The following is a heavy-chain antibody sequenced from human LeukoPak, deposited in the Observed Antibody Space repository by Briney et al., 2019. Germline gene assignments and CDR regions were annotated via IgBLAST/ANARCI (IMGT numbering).Heavy chain of an antibody. V-gene: IGHV4-39*07. D-gene: IGHD3-10*01. CDR1: GGSISSSSYY. J-gene: IGHJ4*02. Sequence: SETLSLTCTVSGGSISSSSYYWGWIRQPPGKGLEWIGSIYYSGSTNYNPSLKSRVTISVDTSKNQFSLKLSSVTAADTAVYYCARVQRDYYGSDNFDYWGQGTLVTVSS. CDR2: IYYSGST. CDR3: ARVQRDYYGSDNFDY.